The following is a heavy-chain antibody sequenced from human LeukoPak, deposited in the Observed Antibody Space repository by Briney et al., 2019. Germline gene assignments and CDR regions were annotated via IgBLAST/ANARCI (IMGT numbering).Heavy chain of an antibody. CDR2: INSDGSNT. CDR3: ASYDSRGYYQYFDY. Sequence: GGSLRLSCAASGFTFSSYWMHWVRQVPGKGLVWVSRINSDGSNTRYADSVKGRFTISRDNAKNTLYLQMNSLRAEDTAVYYCASYDSRGYYQYFDYWGQGTLITVSS. CDR1: GFTFSSYW. J-gene: IGHJ4*02. D-gene: IGHD3-22*01. V-gene: IGHV3-74*01.